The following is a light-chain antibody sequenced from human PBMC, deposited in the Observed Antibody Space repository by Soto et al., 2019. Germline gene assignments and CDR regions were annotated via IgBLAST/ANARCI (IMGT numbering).Light chain of an antibody. CDR1: QSIDGW. CDR2: KSS. CDR3: QHYTISGCT. J-gene: IGKJ2*02. Sequence: DIQLTQPPSTLSASIGDRVTITCRASQSIDGWLAWYQQKPGEAPKLLIYKSSTSQPGVPSRFSGSGSGTDFTLTISTLQPGDFATYYCQHYTISGCTFGQGTKLEIK. V-gene: IGKV1-5*03.